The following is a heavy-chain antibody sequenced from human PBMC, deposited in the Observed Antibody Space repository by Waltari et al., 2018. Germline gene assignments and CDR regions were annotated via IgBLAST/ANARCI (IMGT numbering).Heavy chain of an antibody. V-gene: IGHV7-4-1*02. CDR2: INTNTGNP. CDR1: GYTFTSYA. D-gene: IGHD2-2*01. Sequence: QVQLVHSGSELMKPGASVKVSCKASGYTFTSYAMNWVRQAPGQGLEWMGWINTNTGNPTYAQGFTGRFVFSLDTSVSTAYLQISSLKAEDTAVYYCAREESCSSTSCSRYSVYWGQGTLVTVSS. J-gene: IGHJ4*02. CDR3: AREESCSSTSCSRYSVY.